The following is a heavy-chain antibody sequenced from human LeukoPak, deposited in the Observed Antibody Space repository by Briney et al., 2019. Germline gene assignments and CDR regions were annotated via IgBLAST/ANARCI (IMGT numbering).Heavy chain of an antibody. Sequence: GGSLRLSCAASGFSFSSFWMSWVRQAPGKGLEGVGFIRSKAYGGTTEYAASVKGRLKLSRDDSKSIAYMQMNSLKTEDTAVYYCTRGGYVMITFGGVIAPFDYWGQGTLVTVSS. CDR1: GFSFSSFW. CDR3: TRGGYVMITFGGVIAPFDY. D-gene: IGHD3-16*02. J-gene: IGHJ4*02. V-gene: IGHV3-49*04. CDR2: IRSKAYGGTT.